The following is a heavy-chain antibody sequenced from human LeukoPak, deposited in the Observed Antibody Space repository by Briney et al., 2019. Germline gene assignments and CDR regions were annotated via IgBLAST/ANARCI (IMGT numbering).Heavy chain of an antibody. D-gene: IGHD3-10*01. Sequence: PGGSLRLSCAASGFTFSGSAMHWVRQASGKGLEWVGRIRSKANSYATAYAASVKGRFTISRDDSKNTAYLQMNSPKTEDTAVYYCTREYYYGSGSYPRTNDYWGQGTLVTVSS. V-gene: IGHV3-73*01. J-gene: IGHJ4*02. CDR2: IRSKANSYAT. CDR1: GFTFSGSA. CDR3: TREYYYGSGSYPRTNDY.